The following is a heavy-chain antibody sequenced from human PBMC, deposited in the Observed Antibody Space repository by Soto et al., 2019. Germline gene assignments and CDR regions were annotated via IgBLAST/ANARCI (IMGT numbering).Heavy chain of an antibody. D-gene: IGHD5-12*01. V-gene: IGHV1-2*04. J-gene: IGHJ6*03. Sequence: QVQLVQSGAEVNEPGASVTVSCRASGDRFTDYYRHWVRQAPGQGLEWMGWINPNSGVTKYAQKFQGWVTMTRDTSIRTVYMQLSRLRFDHTAIYYCARESGGATATLDYYYFYMDVWGTGTTVTVSS. CDR2: INPNSGVT. CDR3: ARESGGATATLDYYYFYMDV. CDR1: GDRFTDYY.